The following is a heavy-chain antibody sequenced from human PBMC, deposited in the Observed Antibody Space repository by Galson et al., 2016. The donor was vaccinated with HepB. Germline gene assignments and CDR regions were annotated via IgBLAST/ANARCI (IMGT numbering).Heavy chain of an antibody. CDR3: SILNPASPYFDY. CDR2: IYSGGNT. Sequence: SLRLSCAASEFTVSNNYMSWVRQAPGKGLEWVSLIYSGGNTRYADSVKGRFTISRDNSKNTVYLQMNSLRAEDTAVYYFSILNPASPYFDYWGQGTLVTVSS. CDR1: EFTVSNNY. J-gene: IGHJ4*02. V-gene: IGHV3-53*01.